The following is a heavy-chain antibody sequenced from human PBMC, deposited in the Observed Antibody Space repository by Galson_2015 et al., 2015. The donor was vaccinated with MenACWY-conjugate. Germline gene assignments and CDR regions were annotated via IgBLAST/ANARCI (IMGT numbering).Heavy chain of an antibody. V-gene: IGHV3-74*01. D-gene: IGHD2-2*01. Sequence: SLRLSCAASGFTFSRYWMHWVRQSPGKGLVWVSRINSDGSAADYADSVKGRFTISRDNAKNTLCLQMNSLRAEDTAVYYCATYCSSPSCYACGAYWGQGTLVTVSS. J-gene: IGHJ4*02. CDR3: ATYCSSPSCYACGAY. CDR1: GFTFSRYW. CDR2: INSDGSAA.